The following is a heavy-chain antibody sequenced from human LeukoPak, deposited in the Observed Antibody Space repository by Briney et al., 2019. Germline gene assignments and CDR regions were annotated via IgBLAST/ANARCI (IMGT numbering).Heavy chain of an antibody. V-gene: IGHV3-74*01. CDR3: ARDPYSGSYSDYYYYYMDV. CDR1: GFTFSSYW. J-gene: IGHJ6*03. D-gene: IGHD1-26*01. CDR2: INSGGSTT. Sequence: GGSLRLSCVASGFTFSSYWMHWVRQAPGKGLVWVSRINSGGSTTTYADSVKGRFTISRDNAKNTLYLQMNSLRAEDTAVYYCARDPYSGSYSDYYYYYMDVWGKGTTVTVSS.